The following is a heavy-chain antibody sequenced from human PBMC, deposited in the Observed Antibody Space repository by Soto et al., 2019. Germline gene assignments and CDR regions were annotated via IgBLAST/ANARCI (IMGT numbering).Heavy chain of an antibody. D-gene: IGHD1-1*01. CDR1: GGSISSYY. CDR3: ARVNWNYVYYYMDV. V-gene: IGHV4-59*01. J-gene: IGHJ6*03. Sequence: TLSLTCTVSGGSISSYYWSWIRQPPGKGLEWIGYIYYSGSTNYNPSLKSRVTISVDTSKNQFSLKLSSVTAADTAVYYCARVNWNYVYYYMDVWGKGTTVTVSS. CDR2: IYYSGST.